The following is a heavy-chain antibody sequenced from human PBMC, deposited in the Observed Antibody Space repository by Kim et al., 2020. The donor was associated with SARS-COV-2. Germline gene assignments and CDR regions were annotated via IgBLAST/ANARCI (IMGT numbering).Heavy chain of an antibody. D-gene: IGHD3-10*01. CDR3: ARDLSFYGSGVNYYYYGMDL. CDR1: GYTFTSYA. V-gene: IGHV7-4-1*02. CDR2: INTNTGNP. Sequence: ASVKVSCKASGYTFTSYAMNWVRQAPGQGLEWMGWINTNTGNPTYAQGFTGRFVFSLDTSVSTAYLQISSLKAEDTAVYYCARDLSFYGSGVNYYYYGMDLWGQGTTVTVSS. J-gene: IGHJ6*02.